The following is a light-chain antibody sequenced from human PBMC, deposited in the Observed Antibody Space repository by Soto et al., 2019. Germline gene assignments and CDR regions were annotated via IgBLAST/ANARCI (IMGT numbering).Light chain of an antibody. CDR3: MQRRQWPPT. J-gene: IGKJ1*01. CDR2: KAS. CDR1: QSVVYSDGIAY. V-gene: IGKV2-30*01. Sequence: DVVMTQSPLSLPVTLGQSASISCRSSQSVVYSDGIAYLSWFQQRPGQSPRRLIYKASNRDSGVPDRFRGTGPVSDFALTSSRVETEDVRVYFCMQRRQWPPTFSRGTKVQI.